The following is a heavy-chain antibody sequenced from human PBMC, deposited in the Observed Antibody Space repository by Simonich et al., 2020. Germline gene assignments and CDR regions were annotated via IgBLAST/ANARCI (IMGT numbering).Heavy chain of an antibody. D-gene: IGHD2-21*02. CDR3: TTGWYGGNSGAFDI. J-gene: IGHJ3*02. Sequence: EVQLVASGVGLVKHGGSLRLSCAASGFTFSNAWMSLVRQAPGMGLDCVDRIKSKTDGGTTDYAAPVKGRFTISRDDSKNTLYLQMTSLKTEDTAVYYCTTGWYGGNSGAFDIWGQGTMVTVSS. CDR1: GFTFSNAW. V-gene: IGHV3-15*01. CDR2: IKSKTDGGTT.